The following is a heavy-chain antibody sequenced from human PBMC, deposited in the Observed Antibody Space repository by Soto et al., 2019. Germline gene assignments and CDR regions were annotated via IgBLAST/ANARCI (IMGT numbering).Heavy chain of an antibody. Sequence: EVQLVESGGGLVQPGGSLRLSCAASGFNFRSYWMSWVRQAPGKGLEWVAKIKQDGSEKYYVDSVKGRFTISRDDAKNLLYLQMNSMRAEDTAVYYCARGLQIIVGPAVTEKHDAFDIWGQGTMVTVSS. CDR1: GFNFRSYW. V-gene: IGHV3-7*01. J-gene: IGHJ3*02. CDR2: IKQDGSEK. CDR3: ARGLQIIVGPAVTEKHDAFDI. D-gene: IGHD2-2*01.